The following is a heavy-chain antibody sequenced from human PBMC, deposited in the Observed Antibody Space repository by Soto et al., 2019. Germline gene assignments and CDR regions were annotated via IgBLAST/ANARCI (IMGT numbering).Heavy chain of an antibody. Sequence: SETLSLTCTVSGGSISSYYWSWIRQPPGKGLEWIGYIYYSGSTNYNPSLKSRVTISVDTSKNQFSLKLSSVTAADTAVYYCARLDIVVVVAATTAVGTFDIWGQGTMVTVSS. J-gene: IGHJ3*02. CDR2: IYYSGST. D-gene: IGHD2-15*01. CDR1: GGSISSYY. CDR3: ARLDIVVVVAATTAVGTFDI. V-gene: IGHV4-59*12.